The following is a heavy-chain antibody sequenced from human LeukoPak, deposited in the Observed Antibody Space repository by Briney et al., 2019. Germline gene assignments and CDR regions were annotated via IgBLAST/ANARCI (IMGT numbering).Heavy chain of an antibody. Sequence: GGSLRLSCAASGFTFSSYEMNWVRQAPGKGLEWVSYISSSSSTIYYADSVKGRFTISRDNAKNSLYLQMNSLRAEDTAVYYCARAGYCSGGSCYYMSFGMDVWGKGTTVTVSS. CDR1: GFTFSSYE. CDR2: ISSSSSTI. D-gene: IGHD2-15*01. CDR3: ARAGYCSGGSCYYMSFGMDV. V-gene: IGHV3-48*03. J-gene: IGHJ6*04.